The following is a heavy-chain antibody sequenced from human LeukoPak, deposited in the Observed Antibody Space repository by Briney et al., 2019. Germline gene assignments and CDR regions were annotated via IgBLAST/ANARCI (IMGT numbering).Heavy chain of an antibody. CDR3: VKRSSISSGYFDF. CDR2: ISSSSSTI. CDR1: GFTFSSYS. V-gene: IGHV3-48*04. J-gene: IGHJ4*02. D-gene: IGHD3-22*01. Sequence: GGSLRLSCAASGFTFSSYSMNWVRQAPGKGLEWVSYISSSSSTIYYADSVKGRLTISRDNAKNSLYLQMNSLRAEDTAIYYCVKRSSISSGYFDFWGRGTLVTVSS.